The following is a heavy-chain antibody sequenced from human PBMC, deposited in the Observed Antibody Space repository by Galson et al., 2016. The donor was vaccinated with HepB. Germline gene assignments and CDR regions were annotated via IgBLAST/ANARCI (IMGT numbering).Heavy chain of an antibody. J-gene: IGHJ5*02. CDR1: GFTVSNNY. Sequence: SLRLSCAASGFTVSNNYMRWVRQAPGKALEWVSLIYSSGNTHYADSVKGRFTISGDSSKNTVYLQMNSLRVDDTAVYYCARGGGAAAAAWGQGTLVTVSS. CDR3: ARGGGAAAAA. V-gene: IGHV3-53*01. D-gene: IGHD6-13*01. CDR2: IYSSGNT.